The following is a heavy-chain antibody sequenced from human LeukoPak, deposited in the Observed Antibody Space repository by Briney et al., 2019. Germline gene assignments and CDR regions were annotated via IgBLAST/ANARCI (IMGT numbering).Heavy chain of an antibody. D-gene: IGHD3-22*01. J-gene: IGHJ4*02. CDR3: ARDRHITMIVVVPY. Sequence: GGSLRLSCAASGFTFSSYNMNWVRQAPGKGLEWVSYISSSSSTMYYADSVKGRFTISRDNAKNSLYLQMNSLRAEDTAVYYCARDRHITMIVVVPYWGQGTLVTVSS. V-gene: IGHV3-48*01. CDR2: ISSSSSTM. CDR1: GFTFSSYN.